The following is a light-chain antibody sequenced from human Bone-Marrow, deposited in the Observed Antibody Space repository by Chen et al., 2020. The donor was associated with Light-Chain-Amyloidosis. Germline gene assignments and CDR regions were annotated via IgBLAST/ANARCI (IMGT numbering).Light chain of an antibody. CDR3: QQSYSMSSIT. V-gene: IGKV1-39*01. CDR1: QRISNY. Sequence: DIQMTQSPSSLSASVGDRVTITCRASQRISNYLNWYQQKPGKAPKLLFHAASTLQSGVPLRFSGSRYETDFILTSSSVQPQDFAIYYWQQSYSMSSITFGQGTRLEIK. CDR2: AAS. J-gene: IGKJ5*01.